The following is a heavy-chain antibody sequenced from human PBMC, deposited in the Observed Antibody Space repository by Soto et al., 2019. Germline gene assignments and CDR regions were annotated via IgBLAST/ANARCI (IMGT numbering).Heavy chain of an antibody. Sequence: QVQLVASGGGVVQPGRSLRLSCAASGFTFSSYAMHWVRQAPGKGLEWVAVISYDGSNKYYADSVKGRFTISRDNSKNTLYLQMNSLRAEDTAVYYCARDRLRYNWNDFPYYYHGMDVWGQGTTVTVSS. J-gene: IGHJ6*02. V-gene: IGHV3-30-3*01. CDR1: GFTFSSYA. CDR3: ARDRLRYNWNDFPYYYHGMDV. D-gene: IGHD1-1*01. CDR2: ISYDGSNK.